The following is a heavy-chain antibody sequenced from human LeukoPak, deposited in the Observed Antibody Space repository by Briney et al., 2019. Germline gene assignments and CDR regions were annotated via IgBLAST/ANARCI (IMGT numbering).Heavy chain of an antibody. D-gene: IGHD5-12*01. CDR2: ISGSGGST. CDR3: AKGRGYSGYDYDY. Sequence: GGSLRLSCVASGFTFSSYAMSWVRQAPGKGLEWDSAISGSGGSTYYADSVKGRFTISRDNSDTTLYLQISRMRADDAAVYYCAKGRGYSGYDYDYWGQGTLVTVSS. V-gene: IGHV3-23*01. J-gene: IGHJ4*02. CDR1: GFTFSSYA.